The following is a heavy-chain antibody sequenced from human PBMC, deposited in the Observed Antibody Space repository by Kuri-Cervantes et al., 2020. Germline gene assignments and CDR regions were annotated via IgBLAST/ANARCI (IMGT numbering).Heavy chain of an antibody. J-gene: IGHJ3*02. CDR2: ISGSGGST. CDR3: AKLGPGEGAFDI. CDR1: RFTFSNYA. Sequence: GGSLRLSCAASRFTFSNYAMSWVRQAPGKGLEWVSAISGSGGSTYYADSVKGRFTISRDNSKNTLYLQMNSLRAEDTAVYYCAKLGPGEGAFDIWDQGTMVTVSS. V-gene: IGHV3-23*01. D-gene: IGHD2-21*01.